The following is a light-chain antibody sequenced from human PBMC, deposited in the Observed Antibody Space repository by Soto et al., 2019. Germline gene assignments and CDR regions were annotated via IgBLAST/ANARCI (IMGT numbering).Light chain of an antibody. Sequence: DIQMTQSPSSLSASVGDGVTITCRASQNIIRHLNWYQHNPGRAPRLLIYAASTLQSGVPSRFTGSGSGTEFTLAISGLQPEDFATYYCQPSYSMPFAFGRGTRLYIK. CDR1: QNIIRH. CDR2: AAS. CDR3: QPSYSMPFA. J-gene: IGKJ5*01. V-gene: IGKV1-39*01.